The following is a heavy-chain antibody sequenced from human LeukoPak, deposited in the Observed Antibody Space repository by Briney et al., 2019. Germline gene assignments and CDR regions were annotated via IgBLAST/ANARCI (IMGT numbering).Heavy chain of an antibody. CDR3: AIRCGGDCDSKMGLDL. J-gene: IGHJ5*02. V-gene: IGHV4-39*01. CDR2: SHYSGKT. Sequence: SETLSLTCIVSGGFISNSIYYWAWIRQPPGGGLEWFGSSHYSGKTYYYPSLKSRVTMSVDASKNPFSLKLSSVTAEDTAVYCCAIRCGGDCDSKMGLDLWGQGTAVTVSS. CDR1: GGFISNSIYY. D-gene: IGHD2-21*02.